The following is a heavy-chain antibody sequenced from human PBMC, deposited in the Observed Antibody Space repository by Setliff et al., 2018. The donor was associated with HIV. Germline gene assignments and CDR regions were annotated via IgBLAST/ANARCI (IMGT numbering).Heavy chain of an antibody. D-gene: IGHD3-22*01. V-gene: IGHV4-38-2*02. Sequence: SETLSLTCAVSGYSINIAYYWGWIRQSPGKRLEWIGSISSSGSTTYHPSLRSRVTVSAATSKNQFSLKLTSVTAADTAVYFCARDPHYFDTSGHYSWFYFDYWGQGTLVTVS. CDR2: ISSSGST. CDR1: GYSINIAYY. CDR3: ARDPHYFDTSGHYSWFYFDY. J-gene: IGHJ4*02.